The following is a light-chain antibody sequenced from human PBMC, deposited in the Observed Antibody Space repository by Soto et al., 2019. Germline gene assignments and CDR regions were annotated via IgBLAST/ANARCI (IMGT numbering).Light chain of an antibody. CDR2: KAS. Sequence: DIPMTQSPSTLSASVGDRVTITCRASQSISSWLAWYQQKPGKAPKLLIYKASSLESEVPSRFSGSGSGTEFTLTISSLQPDDFATYYCQQYNSYSSTFGQGTRLEIK. CDR1: QSISSW. CDR3: QQYNSYSST. V-gene: IGKV1-5*03. J-gene: IGKJ5*01.